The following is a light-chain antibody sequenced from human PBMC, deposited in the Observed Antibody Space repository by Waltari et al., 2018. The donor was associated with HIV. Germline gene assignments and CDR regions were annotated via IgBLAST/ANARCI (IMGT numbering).Light chain of an antibody. CDR2: GAS. V-gene: IGKV3-20*01. CDR1: QTVSDNN. J-gene: IGKJ3*01. CDR3: QQYDASGRFT. Sequence: DIVLTQSTGTLSFSPGERAPLSCRASQTVSDNNFAWYQQKPGQVPRLLIYGASSRATGIPDRFSGSASGTEFTLTISRLDPEDVAVYYCQQYDASGRFTFGPGTRVHIK.